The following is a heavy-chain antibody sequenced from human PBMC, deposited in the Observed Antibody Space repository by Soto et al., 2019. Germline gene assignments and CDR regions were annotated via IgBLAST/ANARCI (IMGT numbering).Heavy chain of an antibody. CDR3: AKDTIFGVVTPPRDYFDY. J-gene: IGHJ4*02. Sequence: GSLRLSCAASGFTFSSYAMSWVRQAPGKGLEWVSAISGSGGSTYYADSVKGRFTISRDNSKNTLYLQMNSLRAEDTAVYYCAKDTIFGVVTPPRDYFDYWGQGTLVTVSS. CDR2: ISGSGGST. V-gene: IGHV3-23*01. D-gene: IGHD3-3*01. CDR1: GFTFSSYA.